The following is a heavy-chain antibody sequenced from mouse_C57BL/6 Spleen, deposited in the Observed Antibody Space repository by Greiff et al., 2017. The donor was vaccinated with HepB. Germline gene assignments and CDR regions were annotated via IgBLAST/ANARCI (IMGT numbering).Heavy chain of an antibody. CDR3: AREGYGSSYRNFDY. D-gene: IGHD1-1*01. CDR2: IYPRSGNT. V-gene: IGHV1-81*01. J-gene: IGHJ2*01. Sequence: QVQLQQSGAELARPGASVKLSCKASGYTFTSYGISWVKQRTGQGLEWIGEIYPRSGNTYYNEKFKGKATLTADKSSSTAYMELRSLTSEDSAVYFCAREGYGSSYRNFDYWGQGTTLTVSS. CDR1: GYTFTSYG.